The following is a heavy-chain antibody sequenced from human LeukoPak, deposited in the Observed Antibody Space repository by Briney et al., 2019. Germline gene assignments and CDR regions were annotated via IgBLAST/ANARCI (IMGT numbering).Heavy chain of an antibody. CDR1: GGSISSSSYY. CDR2: IYYSGST. Sequence: SETLSLTCTVSGGSISSSSYYWGWIRQPPGKGLEWIGSIYYSGSTYYNPSLKSRVTISVDTSKNQFSLKLSSVTAADTAVYYCARADYDFWSGYFSPPDVWGKGATVTVSS. J-gene: IGHJ6*04. D-gene: IGHD3-3*01. V-gene: IGHV4-39*01. CDR3: ARADYDFWSGYFSPPDV.